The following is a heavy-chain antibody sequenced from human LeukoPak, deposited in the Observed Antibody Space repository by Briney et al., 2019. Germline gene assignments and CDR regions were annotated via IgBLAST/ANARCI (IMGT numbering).Heavy chain of an antibody. CDR1: GFTLSSYV. Sequence: PGGSLRLSCAASGFTLSSYVMNWIRQAPGKGLEWVSVIYSGGSTYYADSVKGRFTISRDNSKNTLYLQMNSLRAEDTAVYYCAGGTTANWFDPWGQGTLVTVSS. CDR3: AGGTTANWFDP. V-gene: IGHV3-66*02. CDR2: IYSGGST. D-gene: IGHD1-7*01. J-gene: IGHJ5*02.